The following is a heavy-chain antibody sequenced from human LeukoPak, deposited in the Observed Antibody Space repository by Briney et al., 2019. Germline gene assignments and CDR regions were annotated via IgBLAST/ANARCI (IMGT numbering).Heavy chain of an antibody. Sequence: SETLSLICTVSGGAFSRYFLSWIRQPAGKGREWIGRIYTSGSTNCNPSLKSRVIMSVDTSKNQFYLKLSSVTAADTAVYYCARGSRWFDPWGQGTLVTVSS. CDR3: ARGSRWFDP. CDR2: IYTSGST. D-gene: IGHD6-13*01. V-gene: IGHV4-4*07. CDR1: GGAFSRYF. J-gene: IGHJ5*02.